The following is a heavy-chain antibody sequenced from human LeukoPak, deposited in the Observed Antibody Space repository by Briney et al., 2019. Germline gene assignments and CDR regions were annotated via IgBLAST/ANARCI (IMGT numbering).Heavy chain of an antibody. CDR3: ARHDPLAYCGGDCYSDAFDI. Sequence: SETLSLTCTVSGGSISSSSYYWGWIRQPPGKGLEWIGSIYYSGSTYYNPSLKSRVTISVDTSKNQFSLKLSSVTAADTAVYYCARHDPLAYCGGDCYSDAFDIWGQGTMVTVSS. J-gene: IGHJ3*02. D-gene: IGHD2-21*02. V-gene: IGHV4-39*01. CDR2: IYYSGST. CDR1: GGSISSSSYY.